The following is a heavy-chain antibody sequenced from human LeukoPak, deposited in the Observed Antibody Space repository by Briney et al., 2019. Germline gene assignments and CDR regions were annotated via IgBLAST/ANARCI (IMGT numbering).Heavy chain of an antibody. D-gene: IGHD4-17*01. V-gene: IGHV3-23*01. Sequence: GGSLRLSCAAPGFTFSSYGMSWVRQAPGKGLEWVFSISDSGGSTYYADSVKGRFTISRDNSKNTLYLQMNSLRAEDTAVYYCAKVDGDPDYFDYWGQGTLVTVSS. CDR1: GFTFSSYG. CDR3: AKVDGDPDYFDY. CDR2: ISDSGGST. J-gene: IGHJ4*02.